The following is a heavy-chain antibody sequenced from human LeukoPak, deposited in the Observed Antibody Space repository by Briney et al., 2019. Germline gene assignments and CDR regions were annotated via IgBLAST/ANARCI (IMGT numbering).Heavy chain of an antibody. J-gene: IGHJ4*02. V-gene: IGHV1-46*01. CDR2: INPSGGTT. Sequence: ASVKVSCKASGYTFTNSYMHWVRQAPGQGLEWMGLINPSGGTTTYAQKFQGRVTMTRDTSTTTVHMELSSLRSEDTAVYYCAREGVAATGLDYWGQGTLVTVSS. D-gene: IGHD6-13*01. CDR1: GYTFTNSY. CDR3: AREGVAATGLDY.